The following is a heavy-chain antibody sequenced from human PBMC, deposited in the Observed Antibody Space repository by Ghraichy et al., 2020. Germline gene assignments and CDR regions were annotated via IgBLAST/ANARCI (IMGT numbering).Heavy chain of an antibody. J-gene: IGHJ4*02. V-gene: IGHV3-74*01. D-gene: IGHD1-1*01. CDR3: AGGYAVTY. Sequence: GGSLRLSCAASGFTFSSYWMHWVRQAPGKGLVWVSRLNTDGSSATYADSVKGRFTISRDNAKNTLYLQMNSLRAEDTALYYCAGGYAVTYWGQGTLVTVPS. CDR2: LNTDGSSA. CDR1: GFTFSSYW.